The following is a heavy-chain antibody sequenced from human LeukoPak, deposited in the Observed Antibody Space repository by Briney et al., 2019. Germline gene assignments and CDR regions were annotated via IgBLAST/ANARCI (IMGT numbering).Heavy chain of an antibody. Sequence: PSETLSLTCTVSGGSISSSSYYWGWIRQPPGKGLEWIGSIYYSGSTYYNPSLKSRVTISVDTSKNQFSLKLSSVTAADTAVYYCARQRRCSSTSCPTPFFDYWGQGTLVTVSS. D-gene: IGHD2-2*01. V-gene: IGHV4-39*01. CDR1: GGSISSSSYY. CDR3: ARQRRCSSTSCPTPFFDY. CDR2: IYYSGST. J-gene: IGHJ4*02.